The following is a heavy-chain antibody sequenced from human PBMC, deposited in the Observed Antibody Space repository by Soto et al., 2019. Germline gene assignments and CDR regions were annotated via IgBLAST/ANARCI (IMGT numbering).Heavy chain of an antibody. CDR2: IYYSGST. J-gene: IGHJ4*01. CDR3: ARHPQNPNLEY. Sequence: SETLSLTCTVSGGSISGSFYYWAWIRQPPGKGLEWIGSIYYSGSTYYNPSLKTRVIISVDASKNQFSLSLNSVTAADTAVYYCARHPQNPNLEYWGHGTLVTVSS. CDR1: GGSISGSFYY. V-gene: IGHV4-39*01.